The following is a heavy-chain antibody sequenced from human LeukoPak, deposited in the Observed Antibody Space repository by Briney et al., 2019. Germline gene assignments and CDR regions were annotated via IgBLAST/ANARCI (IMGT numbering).Heavy chain of an antibody. Sequence: PGGSLRLSCAASGFTFSSYAMTWVRQAPGKGLECVSTITSSNAPTNYADSVKGRFTISRDNSRNTLYLQMNSLRAEDTAIYYCAKSCGGDCYYCDYWGQGTLVTVSS. CDR3: AKSCGGDCYYCDY. J-gene: IGHJ4*02. D-gene: IGHD2-21*02. CDR2: ITSSNAPT. V-gene: IGHV3-23*01. CDR1: GFTFSSYA.